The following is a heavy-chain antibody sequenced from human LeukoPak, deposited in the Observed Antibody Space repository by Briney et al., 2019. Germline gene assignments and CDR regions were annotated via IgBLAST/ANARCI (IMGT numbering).Heavy chain of an antibody. J-gene: IGHJ4*02. CDR2: INWNGGST. V-gene: IGHV3-20*04. CDR1: GFTFADYG. Sequence: GGALRLSCAASGFTFADYGMSCVRQGPGKGLEWVSGINWNGGSTGYADSVKGRFTISRDNGKNALYLQMNSLRVEDTAMYYCARGYGSGEDGDYWGQGTLVTVSS. D-gene: IGHD3-10*01. CDR3: ARGYGSGEDGDY.